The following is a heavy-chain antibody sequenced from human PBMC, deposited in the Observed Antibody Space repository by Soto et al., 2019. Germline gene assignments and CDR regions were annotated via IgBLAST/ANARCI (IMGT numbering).Heavy chain of an antibody. V-gene: IGHV4-34*01. J-gene: IGHJ4*02. CDR2: INHSGST. CDR1: GGSFSGYY. D-gene: IGHD3-22*01. Sequence: SETLSLTCAVYGGSFSGYYWSWIRQPPGKGLEWIGEINHSGSTNYNPSLKSRVTISVDTSKNQFSLKLSSVTAADTAVYYCARQTYYYDSSGYYLSPFDYWGQGTLVTVS. CDR3: ARQTYYYDSSGYYLSPFDY.